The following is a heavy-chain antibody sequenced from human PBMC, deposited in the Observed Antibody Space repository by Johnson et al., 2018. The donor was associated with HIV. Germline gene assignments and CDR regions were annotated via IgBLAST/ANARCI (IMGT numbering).Heavy chain of an antibody. Sequence: EVQLVESGGGLVQPGGSLRLSCAASGFTFSTYWMSWVRQAPGKGLEWVANIKQDGSDDYYVDVLKGRFIISRDNAKNSVYLQMSNLRFEDTAVYYCARDGVYSSPHDAFDIWGEGTMVIVSS. CDR1: GFTFSTYW. D-gene: IGHD3-22*01. CDR3: ARDGVYSSPHDAFDI. CDR2: IKQDGSDD. J-gene: IGHJ3*02. V-gene: IGHV3-7*01.